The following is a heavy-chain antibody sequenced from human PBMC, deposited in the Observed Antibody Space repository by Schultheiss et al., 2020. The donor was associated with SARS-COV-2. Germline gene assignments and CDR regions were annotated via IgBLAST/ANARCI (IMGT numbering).Heavy chain of an antibody. CDR2: IWYDGSNK. CDR3: AKAAGTTRPFDY. Sequence: GGSLRLSCAASGFTFSSYGMHWVRQAPGKGLEWVAVIWYDGSNKYYADSVKGRFTISRDNSKNTLYLQMNSLRAEDTAVYYCAKAAGTTRPFDYWGQGTLVTVSS. D-gene: IGHD1-7*01. V-gene: IGHV3-33*06. CDR1: GFTFSSYG. J-gene: IGHJ4*02.